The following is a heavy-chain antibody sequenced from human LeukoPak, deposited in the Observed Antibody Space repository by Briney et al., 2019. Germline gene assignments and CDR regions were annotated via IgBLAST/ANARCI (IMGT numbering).Heavy chain of an antibody. CDR3: ARDGARLDI. CDR2: ITTDTGGP. V-gene: IGHV7-4-1*02. J-gene: IGHJ3*02. D-gene: IGHD4/OR15-4a*01. CDR1: GYTFTNYA. Sequence: GASVKVSCKASGYTFTNYAINWVRQAPGQGLEWMGWITTDTGGPTYAQGFTGRFVFSLDTSVTTAYLQITSLKAEDTAVYYCARDGARLDIWGQGTMVSVSS.